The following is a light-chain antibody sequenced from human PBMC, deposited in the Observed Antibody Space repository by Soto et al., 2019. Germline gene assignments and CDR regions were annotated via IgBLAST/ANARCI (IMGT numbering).Light chain of an antibody. V-gene: IGKV1-33*01. J-gene: IGKJ5*01. CDR1: QDISNY. Sequence: IQMTQSTSSLSASVGDRVTITCQASQDISNYLNWYQQKPGKAPKLLIYDASNLETGVPSRFSASRSGTDFTFTISRLQPEDIATYYCQQYENLPTFGQGTRLVIK. CDR2: DAS. CDR3: QQYENLPT.